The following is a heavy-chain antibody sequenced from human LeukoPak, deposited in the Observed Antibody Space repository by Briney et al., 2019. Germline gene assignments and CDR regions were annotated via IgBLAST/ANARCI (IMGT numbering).Heavy chain of an antibody. D-gene: IGHD3-9*01. CDR3: ARGYDILTGPRAFDI. V-gene: IGHV3-21*01. J-gene: IGHJ3*02. CDR2: ISSSSYI. CDR1: GFTFSSYS. Sequence: PGGSLRLSCAASGFTFSSYSMNWVRQAPGKGPEWVSSISSSSYIYYADSVKGRFTISRDNAKNSLYLQMNSLRAEDTAVYYCARGYDILTGPRAFDIWGQGTMVTVSS.